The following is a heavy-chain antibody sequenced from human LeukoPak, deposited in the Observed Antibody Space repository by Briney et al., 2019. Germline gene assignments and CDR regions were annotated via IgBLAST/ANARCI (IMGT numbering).Heavy chain of an antibody. D-gene: IGHD2-2*01. CDR1: GFTFSSYG. Sequence: GGSLRLSCAASGFTFSSYGMHWVRQAPGKGLEWVAFIRYDGSNKYYADSVKGRFTISRDNSKNTLYLQMNSLRAEDTAVYYCARGREVPAAPFDYWGQGTLVTVSS. CDR2: IRYDGSNK. J-gene: IGHJ4*02. CDR3: ARGREVPAAPFDY. V-gene: IGHV3-30*02.